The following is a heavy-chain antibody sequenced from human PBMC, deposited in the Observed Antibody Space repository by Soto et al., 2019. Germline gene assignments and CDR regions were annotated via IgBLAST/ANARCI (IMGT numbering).Heavy chain of an antibody. J-gene: IGHJ4*02. V-gene: IGHV4-59*01. D-gene: IGHD5-18*01. CDR3: ARHLNPTALPRGFDY. Sequence: SETLSLTCTVSGGSISSYYWSWIRQPPGKGLEWIGYIYYSGSTNYNPSLKSRVTISVDTSKNQFSLKLSSVTAADTALYYCARHLNPTALPRGFDYWGQGTLVTVSS. CDR2: IYYSGST. CDR1: GGSISSYY.